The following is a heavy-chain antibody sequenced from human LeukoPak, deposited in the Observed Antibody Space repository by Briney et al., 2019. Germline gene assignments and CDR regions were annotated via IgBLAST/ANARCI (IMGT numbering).Heavy chain of an antibody. Sequence: GGSLRLSCAASGFTFSSYDMHWVRQATGKGLEWVSAIGTAGDTYYPGSVKGRFTISRENAKNSLYLQMNCLRAGDTAVYYCARAVGGSGSNGPPWFDPWGQGTLVTVSS. CDR1: GFTFSSYD. D-gene: IGHD3-10*01. J-gene: IGHJ5*02. CDR3: ARAVGGSGSNGPPWFDP. V-gene: IGHV3-13*01. CDR2: IGTAGDT.